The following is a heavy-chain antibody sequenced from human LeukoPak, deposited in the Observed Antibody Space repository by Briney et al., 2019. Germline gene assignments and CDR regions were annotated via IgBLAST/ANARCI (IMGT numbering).Heavy chain of an antibody. V-gene: IGHV3-73*01. CDR1: GFTFSGSA. D-gene: IGHD6-13*01. Sequence: GGSLRLSCAASGFTFSGSAMHWVRQASGKGLEWVGRIRSKANSYATAYAASVKGRFTISRDDSKNTAYLQMNSLKTEDTAVYYCTLGPGYNSSWYVWFDPWGQGTLVTVSS. J-gene: IGHJ5*02. CDR2: IRSKANSYAT. CDR3: TLGPGYNSSWYVWFDP.